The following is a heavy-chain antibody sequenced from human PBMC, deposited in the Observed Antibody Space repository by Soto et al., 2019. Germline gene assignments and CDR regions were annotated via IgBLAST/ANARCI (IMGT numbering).Heavy chain of an antibody. CDR1: GFIFNNYS. V-gene: IGHV3-48*02. CDR2: ISGSSQTI. Sequence: EVQLVESGGGLIQPGGSLRLSCAASGFIFNNYSMNWVRQAPGKGLEWVSYISGSSQTIFYADSVRGRFTISRDNANNSTYLQMVSLRDEDTAVYYCAITLSWRRGAFDSWGQGTLVTVSS. CDR3: AITLSWRRGAFDS. J-gene: IGHJ4*02. D-gene: IGHD2-15*01.